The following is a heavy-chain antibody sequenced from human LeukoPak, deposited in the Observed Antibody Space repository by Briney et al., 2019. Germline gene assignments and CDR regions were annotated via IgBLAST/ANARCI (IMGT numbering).Heavy chain of an antibody. Sequence: SETLSLTCAVYGGSFSGYYWSWIRQPPGKGLGWIGEINHSGSTNYNPSLKSRVTISVDTSKNQFSLKLSSVTAADTAVYYCARDLVAGRPFDYWGQGTLVTVSS. CDR3: ARDLVAGRPFDY. D-gene: IGHD6-19*01. CDR1: GGSFSGYY. V-gene: IGHV4-34*01. CDR2: INHSGST. J-gene: IGHJ4*02.